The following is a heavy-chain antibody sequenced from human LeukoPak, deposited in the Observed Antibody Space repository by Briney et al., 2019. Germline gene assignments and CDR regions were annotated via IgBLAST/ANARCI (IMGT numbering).Heavy chain of an antibody. CDR2: IIASSGTT. J-gene: IGHJ4*02. CDR1: GLSFNHYA. Sequence: NPGGSLRLSCAASGLSFNHYAMSWVRQAPGKGLEWVSIIIASSGTTFYADSVKGRFTISRDTSKNTLYLQLNSLRLEDTAVYYCAKGGYDYIEVAYFDFWGQGTLVTVSS. D-gene: IGHD5-12*01. V-gene: IGHV3-23*01. CDR3: AKGGYDYIEVAYFDF.